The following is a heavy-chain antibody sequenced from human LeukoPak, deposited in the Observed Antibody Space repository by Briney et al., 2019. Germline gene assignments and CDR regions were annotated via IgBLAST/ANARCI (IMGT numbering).Heavy chain of an antibody. CDR2: ISSSSSYI. CDR3: ARDYSNSNYYYYGMDV. J-gene: IGHJ6*02. D-gene: IGHD4-11*01. Sequence: GGSLRLPCAASGFTFSSYSMNWVRQAPGKGLEWVSSISSSSSYIYYADSVKGRFTISRDNAKNSLYLQMNSLRAEDTVVYYCARDYSNSNYYYYGMDVWGQGTTVTVSS. CDR1: GFTFSSYS. V-gene: IGHV3-21*01.